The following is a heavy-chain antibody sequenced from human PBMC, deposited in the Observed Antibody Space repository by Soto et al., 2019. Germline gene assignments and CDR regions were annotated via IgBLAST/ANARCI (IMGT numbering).Heavy chain of an antibody. Sequence: SETLSLTCTVSGGSISSYYWSWIRQPAGKGLEWIGRIYTSGSTNYNPSLKSRVTMSVDTSKNQFSLKLSSVTAADTAVYYCARDTPPYYYGSGSYYDYWGQGTLVTVSS. CDR3: ARDTPPYYYGSGSYYDY. D-gene: IGHD3-10*01. J-gene: IGHJ4*02. CDR2: IYTSGST. V-gene: IGHV4-4*07. CDR1: GGSISSYY.